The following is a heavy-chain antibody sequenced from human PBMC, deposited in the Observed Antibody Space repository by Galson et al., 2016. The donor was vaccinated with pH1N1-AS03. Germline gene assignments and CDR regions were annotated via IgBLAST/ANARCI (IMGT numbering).Heavy chain of an antibody. D-gene: IGHD2-2*01. J-gene: IGHJ6*02. V-gene: IGHV1-8*01. Sequence: SVKVSCKASGYTFTSYDINWVRQATGQGLEWTGWMNPNSGNTGYAQKFQGRVTMTRNTSISTAYMELSSLRSEDTAVYYCASRCSSTSCLYYYYGMDVWGQGTTVTVSS. CDR2: MNPNSGNT. CDR3: ASRCSSTSCLYYYYGMDV. CDR1: GYTFTSYD.